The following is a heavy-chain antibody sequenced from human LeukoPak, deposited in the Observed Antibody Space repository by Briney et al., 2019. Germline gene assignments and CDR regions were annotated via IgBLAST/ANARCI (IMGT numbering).Heavy chain of an antibody. Sequence: GGSLRLSCAASGFAFSRYGMNWVRQAPGKGLEWISYIIGSSTTIYYADSVKGRFTISRDNAKNSLYLQMNSLRAEDTAVYYCARDAYSSSPKPDYWGQGTLVTVSS. D-gene: IGHD6-19*01. J-gene: IGHJ4*02. CDR3: ARDAYSSSPKPDY. CDR1: GFAFSRYG. V-gene: IGHV3-48*04. CDR2: IIGSSTTI.